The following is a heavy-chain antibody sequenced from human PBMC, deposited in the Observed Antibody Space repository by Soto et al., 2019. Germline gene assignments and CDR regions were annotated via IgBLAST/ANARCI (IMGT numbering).Heavy chain of an antibody. V-gene: IGHV3-23*01. CDR1: GFTFSIYA. CDR2: ISGSGGST. J-gene: IGHJ4*02. CDR3: AKRAAGTSFDY. D-gene: IGHD6-13*01. Sequence: EVQLLESGGGLVQPGGSLRLSCAASGFTFSIYAMSWVRQAPGKGLEWVSVISGSGGSTYYADSVKGRFTTSRDNSKNTLYLQVNSLRAEDTAVYYCAKRAAGTSFDYWGQGTLVTVSS.